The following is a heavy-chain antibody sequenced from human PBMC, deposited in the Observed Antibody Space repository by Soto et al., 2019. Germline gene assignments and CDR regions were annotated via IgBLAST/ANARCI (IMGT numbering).Heavy chain of an antibody. CDR3: ARGVGLRTYFYYYVLDV. V-gene: IGHV4-59*01. D-gene: IGHD2-15*01. CDR2: IYYSGST. CDR1: GGSISSYY. Sequence: PSETLSLTCTVSGGSISSYYWSWIRQPPGKGLEWIGYIYYSGSTNYNPSLKSRVTMSVDTSKDQFSLKLRSVTAADTAVYFCARGVGLRTYFYYYVLDVWGQGTTVTVSS. J-gene: IGHJ6*02.